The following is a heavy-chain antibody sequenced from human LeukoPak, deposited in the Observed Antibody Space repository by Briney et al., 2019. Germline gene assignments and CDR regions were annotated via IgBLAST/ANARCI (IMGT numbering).Heavy chain of an antibody. D-gene: IGHD2-2*01. CDR2: INPSGGST. J-gene: IGHJ5*02. CDR1: GYTFTSYY. CDR3: AREQSVVPAANNWFDP. V-gene: IGHV1-46*01. Sequence: ASVKVSCKASGYTFTSYYMHWVRQAPGQGLEWMGIINPSGGSTSYAQKFQGRVTMTRDTSTSTVYMELSSLRSEDTAEYYCAREQSVVPAANNWFDPWGQGTLVTVSS.